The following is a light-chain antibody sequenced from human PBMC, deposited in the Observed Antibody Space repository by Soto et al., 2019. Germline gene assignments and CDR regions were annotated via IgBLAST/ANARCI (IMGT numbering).Light chain of an antibody. CDR3: EQRYSTPQVT. CDR2: KAS. Sequence: DIHLTQSPSSLSASVGDRVTITCRASQSISTYLSWYQQKPWKAPNLLIYKASILEGGVTSRFSGSGSVTEFNLTISSLQPEAFATYYGEQRYSTPQVTFGGGTKVEIK. CDR1: QSISTY. J-gene: IGKJ4*01. V-gene: IGKV1-39*01.